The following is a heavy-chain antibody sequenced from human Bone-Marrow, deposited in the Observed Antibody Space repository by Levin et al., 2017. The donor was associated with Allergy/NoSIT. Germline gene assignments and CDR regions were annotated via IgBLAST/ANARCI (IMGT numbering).Heavy chain of an antibody. D-gene: IGHD3-16*01. Sequence: GSLRLSCAASGFTFSSYWMYWVRQAPGKGLVWVSRIDSDGSSTTYADSVKGRFTISRDNAKNTLYLQLNSLRAEDTAVYYCVCFRGGYWGQGTLVTVSS. V-gene: IGHV3-74*01. CDR1: GFTFSSYW. CDR2: IDSDGSST. J-gene: IGHJ4*02. CDR3: VCFRGGY.